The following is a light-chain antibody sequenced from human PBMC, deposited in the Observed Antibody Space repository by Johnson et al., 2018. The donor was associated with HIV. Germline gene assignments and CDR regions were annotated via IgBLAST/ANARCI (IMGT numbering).Light chain of an antibody. V-gene: IGLV1-51*02. CDR3: AIWSGSLN. CDR1: SSNIGNNY. J-gene: IGLJ1*01. CDR2: END. Sequence: QSVLTQPPSVSAAPGQKVTISCSGSSSNIGNNYVSWYQQFPGTAPKLLIYENDKRPSGIPDRFSGSKSATSVTLDITGLQTGDEADYYCAIWSGSLNIGTGTKVTVL.